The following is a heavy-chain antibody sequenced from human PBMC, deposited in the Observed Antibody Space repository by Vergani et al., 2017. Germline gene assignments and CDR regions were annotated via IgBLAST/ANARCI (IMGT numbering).Heavy chain of an antibody. CDR2: VYPGDSDT. V-gene: IGHV5-51*01. CDR1: GYSFTSYW. Sequence: EVQLVQSGAEVKKPGESLKISCKGSGYSFTSYWLGWVRQMPGKGLEWMGIVYPGDSDTRYSPSFQGQVTISADKSISTAYLQWSSLKASYTAMSYCARGRKRRIAATGFYINDAIDIWGQGTMVTVSS. CDR3: ARGRKRRIAATGFYINDAIDI. D-gene: IGHD6-13*01. J-gene: IGHJ3*02.